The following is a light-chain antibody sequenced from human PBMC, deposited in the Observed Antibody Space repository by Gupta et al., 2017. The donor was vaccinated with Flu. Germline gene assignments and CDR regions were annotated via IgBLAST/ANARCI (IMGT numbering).Light chain of an antibody. CDR1: SSDVGGYNY. CDR2: EVS. V-gene: IGLV2-8*01. J-gene: IGLJ1*01. Sequence: QSALTQPPSASGSPGPSVTISCAGTSSDVGGYNYVSWYQHHPGKAPKLMIYEVSKRPSGVPDRFSGSKSGNTASLTVSGLQAEDEADYYCSSYSGSNNPLYVFGTGTKVTVL. CDR3: SSYSGSNNPLYV.